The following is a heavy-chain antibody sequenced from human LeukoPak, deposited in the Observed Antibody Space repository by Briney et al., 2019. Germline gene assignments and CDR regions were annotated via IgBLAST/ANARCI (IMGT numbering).Heavy chain of an antibody. D-gene: IGHD4-23*01. CDR1: GFTFGDYA. CDR3: TRGVPGGNSGYYYYMDV. J-gene: IGHJ6*03. V-gene: IGHV3-49*04. CDR2: IRSKAYGGTT. Sequence: GGSLRLSCTASGFTFGDYAMSWVRQAPGKGLEWVGFIRSKAYGGTTEYAASVKGRFTISRDDSKSIAYLQMNSLKTEDTAVYYCTRGVPGGNSGYYYYMDVWGKGTTVTVSS.